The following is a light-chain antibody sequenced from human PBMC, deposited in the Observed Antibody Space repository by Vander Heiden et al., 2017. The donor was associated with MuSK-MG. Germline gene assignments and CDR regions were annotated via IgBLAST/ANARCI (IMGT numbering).Light chain of an antibody. J-gene: IGLJ1*01. CDR3: STYTSSSTLFYV. CDR1: SRHGGGYNY. CDR2: DVS. V-gene: IGLV2-14*01. Sequence: HSALTPPASVSGSPAPSHPLSCCGTSRHGGGYNYDSWYQQHPGKDPKHMIYDVSNRRSGGANRCSGAKSGNTAALTISGLQAEEEADYYCSTYTSSSTLFYVFGTGTKVTVL.